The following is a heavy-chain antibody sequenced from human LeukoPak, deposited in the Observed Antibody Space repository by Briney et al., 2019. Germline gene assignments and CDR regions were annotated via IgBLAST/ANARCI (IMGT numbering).Heavy chain of an antibody. CDR2: INWNGGST. V-gene: IGHV3-20*01. CDR1: GFTFDDYG. CDR3: ARDIMVREENWFDP. D-gene: IGHD3-10*01. Sequence: GGSLRLSCAASGFTFDDYGMSWIRQAPGKGLEWVSGINWNGGSTGYADSVKGRFTISRDNAKNSLYLQMNSLRAEDTALYHCARDIMVREENWFDPWGQGTLVTVSS. J-gene: IGHJ5*02.